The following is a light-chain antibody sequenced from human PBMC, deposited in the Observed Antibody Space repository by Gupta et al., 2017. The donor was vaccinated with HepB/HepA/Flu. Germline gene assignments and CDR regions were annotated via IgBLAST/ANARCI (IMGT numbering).Light chain of an antibody. V-gene: IGKV3-11*01. CDR2: DAS. CDR3: QQRSKWPRLT. J-gene: IGKJ4*01. CDR1: QSVSSY. Sequence: IVLTQSPATLSLSPGERATLSCRASQSVSSYLAWYQQKPGQAPRLLIYDASNRATGIPARFSGSGSGTDFTLTISRLEPEDFAVYYCQQRSKWPRLTFGGGTKVEIK.